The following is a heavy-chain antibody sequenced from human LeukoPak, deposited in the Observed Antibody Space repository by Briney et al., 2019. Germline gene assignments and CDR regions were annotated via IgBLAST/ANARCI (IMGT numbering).Heavy chain of an antibody. D-gene: IGHD2-2*01. Sequence: PSETLSLTCTVSGGSISSYYWSWIRQPPGKGLEWIGYIYYSGSTNYNPSLKSRVTISVDTSKNQFSLKLSSVTAADTAVYYCAREYFCSSTSCQTNDAFDIWGQGTMVTVSS. CDR3: AREYFCSSTSCQTNDAFDI. CDR1: GGSISSYY. J-gene: IGHJ3*02. V-gene: IGHV4-59*01. CDR2: IYYSGST.